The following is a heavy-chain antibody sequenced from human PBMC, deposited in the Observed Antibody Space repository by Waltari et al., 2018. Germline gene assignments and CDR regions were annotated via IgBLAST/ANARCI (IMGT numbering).Heavy chain of an antibody. CDR3: ARALAPSGKEAFDI. D-gene: IGHD6-13*01. V-gene: IGHV4-4*02. CDR2: VYHTGST. J-gene: IGHJ3*02. CDR1: DGSVSPTNW. Sequence: QVRLQESGPGLVKPSGTLSLTCTVSDGSVSPTNWWSWVRQPPGQGLQWIAEVYHTGSTYFKPSLESRVTSSLDKSKNQVFLNLTSVAVADTAVYYCARALAPSGKEAFDIWGQGTLVTVSS.